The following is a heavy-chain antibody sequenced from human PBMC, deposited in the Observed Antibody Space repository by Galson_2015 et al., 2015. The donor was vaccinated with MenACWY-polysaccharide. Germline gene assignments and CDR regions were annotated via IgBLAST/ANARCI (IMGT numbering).Heavy chain of an antibody. J-gene: IGHJ4*02. V-gene: IGHV6-1*01. D-gene: IGHD4-17*01. CDR2: TFYRSKWYS. Sequence: CAISGDSVSSNNAAWDWIRQSPSRGLEWLGRTFYRSKWYSDYAESVKSRITINPDTSENQFSLQLNSVTPEDTAVYYCARDSRGDYFYFDYWGQGTLVTVSS. CDR1: GDSVSSNNAA. CDR3: ARDSRGDYFYFDY.